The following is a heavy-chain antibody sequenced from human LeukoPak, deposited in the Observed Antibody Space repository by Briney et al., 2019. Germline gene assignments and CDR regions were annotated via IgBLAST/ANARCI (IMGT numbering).Heavy chain of an antibody. J-gene: IGHJ6*03. Sequence: PSETLSLTCTVSGYSISSGYYWGWIRQPPGKGLEWIGSIYHSGSTYYNPSLKSRVTISVDTSKNQLSLKLSSVTAADTAVYYCARGSYYYYYMDVWGKGTTVTVSS. CDR3: ARGSYYYYYMDV. CDR1: GYSISSGYY. V-gene: IGHV4-38-2*02. CDR2: IYHSGST.